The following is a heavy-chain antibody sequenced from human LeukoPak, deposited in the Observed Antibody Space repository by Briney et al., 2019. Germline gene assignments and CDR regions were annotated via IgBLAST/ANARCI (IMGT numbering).Heavy chain of an antibody. CDR1: EITFSSYA. J-gene: IGHJ4*02. D-gene: IGHD5-24*01. V-gene: IGHV3-23*01. CDR3: ASQMAATSH. CDR2: LSGSGNAT. Sequence: GGSLRLSCEASEITFSSYAMHWVRQAPGKGLEWVSALSGSGNATYYADFVRGRFTISRDNSKNILYLQMNSLLAEDTAVYFCASQMAATSHWGQGILVTVSS.